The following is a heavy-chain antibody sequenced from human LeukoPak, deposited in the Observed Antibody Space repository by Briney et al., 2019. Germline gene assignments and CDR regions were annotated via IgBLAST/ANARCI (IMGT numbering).Heavy chain of an antibody. D-gene: IGHD3-16*02. CDR1: GFTFSSYS. CDR3: ARGADYVWGSYRYHPLDY. V-gene: IGHV3-21*01. Sequence: GGSLRLSCAASGFTFSSYSMNWVRQAPGKGLEWVSSISSSSSYIYYADSVKGRFTISRDNAKNSLYLQMNSLRAEDTAVYYCARGADYVWGSYRYHPLDYWGQGTLVTVSS. CDR2: ISSSSSYI. J-gene: IGHJ4*02.